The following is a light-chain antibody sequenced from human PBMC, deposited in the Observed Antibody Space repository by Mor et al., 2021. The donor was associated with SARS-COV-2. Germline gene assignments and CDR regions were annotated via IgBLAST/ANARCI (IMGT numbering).Light chain of an antibody. V-gene: IGKV4-1*01. Sequence: TRESGVPYRFSGSGSGTEFALTISSLQAEDVAVYYCQQYSSTPWTFGQGTKVEIK. J-gene: IGKJ1*01. CDR3: QQYSSTPWT.